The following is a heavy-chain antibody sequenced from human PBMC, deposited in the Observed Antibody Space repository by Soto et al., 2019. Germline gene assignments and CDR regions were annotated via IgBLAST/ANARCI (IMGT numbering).Heavy chain of an antibody. V-gene: IGHV3-30*03. D-gene: IGHD3-10*01. J-gene: IGHJ4*02. CDR2: ILYDGSNK. CDR3: ATARYGSGSDYTDY. Sequence: QVQLVESGGGVVQPGRSLRLSCAASGFTFRNYGMHWVRQAPGKGLEWVAVILYDGSNKYYADSVKGRFTISRDNSKSMLYLQMSSLRADDTAVYYCATARYGSGSDYTDYWGQGTLVTVSS. CDR1: GFTFRNYG.